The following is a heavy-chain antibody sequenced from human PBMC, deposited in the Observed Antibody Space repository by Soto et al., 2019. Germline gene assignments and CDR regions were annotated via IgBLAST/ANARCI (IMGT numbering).Heavy chain of an antibody. D-gene: IGHD2-21*02. V-gene: IGHV1-69*13. J-gene: IGHJ5*02. CDR3: ARDPVVTAIPGWFDP. Sequence: SVKVSCKASGGTFSSYAISWVRQAPGQGLEWMGGIIPIFGTANYAQKFQGRVTITADESTSTAYMELSSLRSEDTAVYYCARDPVVTAIPGWFDPWGQGTLVTVSS. CDR1: GGTFSSYA. CDR2: IIPIFGTA.